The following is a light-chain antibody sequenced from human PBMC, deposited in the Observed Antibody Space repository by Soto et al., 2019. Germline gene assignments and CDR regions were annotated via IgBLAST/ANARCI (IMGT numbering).Light chain of an antibody. CDR1: SSDVGGYNY. CDR2: EVS. CDR3: SSYTSSSIDDV. Sequence: QSALTQPASVSGSPGQSITISCTGTSSDVGGYNYVSWYQQHPGKAPKLMIYEVSNRPSGVSNRFSGSKSGNTASLTISGLQAEDEADYSCSSYTSSSIDDVFGTGTKLTVL. V-gene: IGLV2-14*01. J-gene: IGLJ1*01.